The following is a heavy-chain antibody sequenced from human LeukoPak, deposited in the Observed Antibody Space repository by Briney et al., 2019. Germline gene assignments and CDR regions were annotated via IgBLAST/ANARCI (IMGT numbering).Heavy chain of an antibody. CDR3: ARHLGQLGPTYYYGKAV. CDR2: IYPGDSDT. D-gene: IGHD6-6*01. Sequence: GESLKISCKGSGYSFTSYWIGWVRQMPGKGLEWMGIIYPGDSDTRYSPSFQGQVTISADKSISTAYLQWSSLKASDTAMYYCARHLGQLGPTYYYGKAVWGQGTTVTVAS. CDR1: GYSFTSYW. J-gene: IGHJ6*02. V-gene: IGHV5-51*01.